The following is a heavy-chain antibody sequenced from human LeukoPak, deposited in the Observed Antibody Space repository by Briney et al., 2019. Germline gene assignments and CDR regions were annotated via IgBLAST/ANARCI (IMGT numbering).Heavy chain of an antibody. CDR2: ISSSSSTI. CDR3: ARTVYDSSGYLDY. CDR1: GFTFSRNS. V-gene: IGHV3-48*01. Sequence: GGSLRLSCAASGFTFSRNSMNWVRQTPGKELEGVSYISSSSSTIYYADSVKGRFTISRDNAKNSLYLQMNSLRAEDTAVYYCARTVYDSSGYLDYWGQGTLVTVSS. D-gene: IGHD3-22*01. J-gene: IGHJ4*02.